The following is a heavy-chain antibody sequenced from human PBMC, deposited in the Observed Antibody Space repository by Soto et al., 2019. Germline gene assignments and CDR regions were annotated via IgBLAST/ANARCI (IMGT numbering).Heavy chain of an antibody. Sequence: EVHLLESGVGVVQPGGSLRLSCAASGFTFNTYAMSWVRQAPGKGRGWVSAISDSGGRTYYADSVKGRFTNSRDNSKNTLYLQINNLSAEDTAVYVCANELVESGCTYFDYWGQGTLVTFAS. V-gene: IGHV3-23*01. CDR2: ISDSGGRT. CDR3: ANELVESGCTYFDY. CDR1: GFTFNTYA. D-gene: IGHD6-19*01. J-gene: IGHJ4*02.